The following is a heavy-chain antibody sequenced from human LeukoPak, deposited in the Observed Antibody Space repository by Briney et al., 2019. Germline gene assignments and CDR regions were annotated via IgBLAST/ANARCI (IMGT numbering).Heavy chain of an antibody. CDR3: ARVSMAYYYYGMDV. CDR1: GYTFTGYY. CDR2: INPNSGGT. Sequence: ASVKVSCKASGYTFTGYYMHWVRQAPGQGLEWMGWINPNSGGTNYAQKFQGRVTMTRDTSISTAYMELSRLRSGDTAVYYCARVSMAYYYYGMDVWGQGTTVTVSS. V-gene: IGHV1-2*02. J-gene: IGHJ6*02. D-gene: IGHD2-8*01.